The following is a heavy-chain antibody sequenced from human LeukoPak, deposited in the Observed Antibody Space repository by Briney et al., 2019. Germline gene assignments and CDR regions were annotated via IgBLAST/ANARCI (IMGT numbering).Heavy chain of an antibody. J-gene: IGHJ4*02. CDR3: ARGTGAVYAFYFDY. D-gene: IGHD2-8*01. CDR2: IYYSGST. CDR1: GGSISSGGYY. Sequence: SQTLSLTCTVSGGSISSGGYYWSWIRQHPGKGLEWIGYIYYSGSTYYNPSLKSRVTISVDTSKNQFSLKLSSVTAADTAVYYCARGTGAVYAFYFDYWAREPWSPSPQ. V-gene: IGHV4-31*03.